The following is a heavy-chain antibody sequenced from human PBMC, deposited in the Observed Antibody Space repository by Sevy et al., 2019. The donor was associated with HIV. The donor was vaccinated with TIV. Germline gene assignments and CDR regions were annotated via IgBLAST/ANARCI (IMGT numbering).Heavy chain of an antibody. V-gene: IGHV1-69*06. Sequence: ASVKVSCKASGGTFSSYAISWVRQAPGQGLEWMGGIIPIFGTANYAQKFQGRVTITADKSTSTAYMELSSLRSEDTAVYYXXXSPXGXYYYYYMDVWGKGTTVTVSS. CDR2: IIPIFGTA. CDR3: XXSPXGXYYYYYMDV. J-gene: IGHJ6*03. CDR1: GGTFSSYA.